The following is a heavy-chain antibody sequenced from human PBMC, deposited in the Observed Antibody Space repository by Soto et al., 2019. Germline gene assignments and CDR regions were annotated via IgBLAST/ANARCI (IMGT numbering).Heavy chain of an antibody. D-gene: IGHD3-16*01. V-gene: IGHV4-30-4*01. CDR1: GDSISSPDYY. CDR3: ARGDSQVSSVFDY. Sequence: SETLSLTCTVSGDSISSPDYYWSWIRQAPGKGLELIGYVYYRGSIYYTPSFESRVSISIDTSKTQFSLRLRSVTSADTAVYYCARGDSQVSSVFDYWGQGMLVTVS. J-gene: IGHJ4*02. CDR2: VYYRGSI.